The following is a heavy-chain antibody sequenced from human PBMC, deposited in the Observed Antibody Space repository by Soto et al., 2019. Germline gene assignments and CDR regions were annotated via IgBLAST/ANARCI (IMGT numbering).Heavy chain of an antibody. CDR3: ARGRGSASYYFN. CDR2: ISPYNLNT. D-gene: IGHD3-10*01. V-gene: IGHV1-18*01. Sequence: QVQLVQSGAEVKKPGASVKVSCKASGYSFTSYGISWVRQAPGQGLEWLGWISPYNLNTNYAQKLQGRVTISADTSTNKAYMELRSLRSDDTAVYYFARGRGSASYYFNWGQGTLVTVSS. J-gene: IGHJ4*02. CDR1: GYSFTSYG.